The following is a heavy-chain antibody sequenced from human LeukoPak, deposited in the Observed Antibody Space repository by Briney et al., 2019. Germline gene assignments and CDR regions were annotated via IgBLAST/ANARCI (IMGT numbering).Heavy chain of an antibody. V-gene: IGHV1-46*01. CDR2: INPSGGST. CDR3: AREGDFWSGQPKYFQH. D-gene: IGHD3-3*01. J-gene: IGHJ1*01. Sequence: ASVKVSCKASGYTFTSYYMHWVRQAPGQGLEWMGIINPSGGSTSYAQKFQGRVTMTRDMSTSTVYMELSSLRSEDTAVYYCAREGDFWSGQPKYFQHWGQGTLVTVSS. CDR1: GYTFTSYY.